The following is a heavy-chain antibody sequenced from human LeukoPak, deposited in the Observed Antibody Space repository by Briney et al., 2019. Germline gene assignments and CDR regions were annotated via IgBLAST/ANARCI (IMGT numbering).Heavy chain of an antibody. CDR3: ARVLLEAAGMGPRYYYYYMDV. V-gene: IGHV4-59*01. D-gene: IGHD6-13*01. CDR2: IYYSGST. Sequence: SETLSLTCTVSGGSISSYYWSWIRQPPGKGLEWIGYIYYSGSTNYNPSLKSRVTISVDTSKNQFSLKLSSVTAADTAVYYCARVLLEAAGMGPRYYYYYMDVWGKGTTVTVSS. J-gene: IGHJ6*03. CDR1: GGSISSYY.